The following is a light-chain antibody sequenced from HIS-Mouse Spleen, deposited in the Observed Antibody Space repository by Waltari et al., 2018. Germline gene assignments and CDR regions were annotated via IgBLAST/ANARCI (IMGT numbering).Light chain of an antibody. CDR3: SSYAGSNNVV. CDR2: EVS. J-gene: IGLJ2*01. V-gene: IGLV2-8*01. Sequence: QSSLTQPPSASGSPGQSVTISFTGTSSDVGGENYVSWYHQHPGKAPKLMIYEVSKRPSGVPDRFSGSKSGNTASLTVSGLQAEDEADYYCSSYAGSNNVVFGGGTKLTVL. CDR1: SSDVGGENY.